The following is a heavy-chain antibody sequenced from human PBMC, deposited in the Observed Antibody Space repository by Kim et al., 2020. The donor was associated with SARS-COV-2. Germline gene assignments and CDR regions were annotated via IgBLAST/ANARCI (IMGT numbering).Heavy chain of an antibody. CDR3: ANGAASPYCGGDCLTHVADV. CDR2: ISYDGSNK. Sequence: GGSLRLSCAASGFTFSSYGMHWVRQAPGKGLEWVAVISYDGSNKYYADSVKGRFTISRDNSKNTLYLQMNSLRAEDTAVYYCANGAASPYCGGDCLTHVADVWGQGTTVTVSS. V-gene: IGHV3-30*18. D-gene: IGHD2-21*02. J-gene: IGHJ6*02. CDR1: GFTFSSYG.